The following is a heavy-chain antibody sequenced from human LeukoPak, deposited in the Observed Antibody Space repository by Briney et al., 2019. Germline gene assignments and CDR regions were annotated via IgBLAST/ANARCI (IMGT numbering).Heavy chain of an antibody. CDR1: GFTFSSYA. V-gene: IGHV3-30*04. CDR2: ISYDGSNK. D-gene: IGHD2/OR15-2a*01. Sequence: GGSLRLSCAASGFTFSSYAMHRVRQAPGKGLEWVAVISYDGSNKYYADSVKGRFTISRDNYKNTLYLQMNSLRAEDTAVYYCVSFYETYWGRGTLVTVSS. CDR3: VSFYETY. J-gene: IGHJ4*02.